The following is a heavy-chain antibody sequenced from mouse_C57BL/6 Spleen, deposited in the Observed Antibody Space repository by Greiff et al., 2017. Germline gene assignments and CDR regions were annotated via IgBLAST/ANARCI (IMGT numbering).Heavy chain of an antibody. Sequence: QVTLKVSGAELMKPGASVKLSCKATGYTFTGYWIEWVKQRPGHGLEWIGEILPGSGSTNYNEKFKGKATFTADTSSYTAYMQLSSLTTEDSAIYYCARYYGSGGVYAMDYWGQGTSVTVSS. J-gene: IGHJ4*01. CDR3: ARYYGSGGVYAMDY. D-gene: IGHD1-1*01. CDR1: GYTFTGYW. V-gene: IGHV1-9*01. CDR2: ILPGSGST.